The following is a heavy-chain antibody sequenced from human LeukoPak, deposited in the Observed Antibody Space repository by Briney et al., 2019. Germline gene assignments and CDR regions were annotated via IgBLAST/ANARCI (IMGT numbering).Heavy chain of an antibody. J-gene: IGHJ5*01. V-gene: IGHV4-4*07. CDR2: IYSTGTT. Sequence: PSETLSLTCTVSGDSIRKYYCSWIRQPAGQGLEWIGRIYSTGTTNYNPSLKSRVTMSVDTSTKQFSLRLSSVTAADTAVYYCVRDVGGSGWFDSWGQGTLVTVSS. CDR1: GDSIRKYY. D-gene: IGHD1-26*01. CDR3: VRDVGGSGWFDS.